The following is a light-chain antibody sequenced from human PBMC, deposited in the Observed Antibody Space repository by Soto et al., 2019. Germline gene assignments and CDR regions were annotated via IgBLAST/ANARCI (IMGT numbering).Light chain of an antibody. CDR2: EDS. V-gene: IGLV2-23*01. Sequence: QSALTQPASASGSPGQSITISCTGTSSDAGNYNFVSWYQQHPGKAPKVIIYEDSTRPSGVSNRISGSKSGNTASLTISGLQAEDEADYYCCSYAGSSTSWVFGGGTQLTVL. J-gene: IGLJ3*02. CDR1: SSDAGNYNF. CDR3: CSYAGSSTSWV.